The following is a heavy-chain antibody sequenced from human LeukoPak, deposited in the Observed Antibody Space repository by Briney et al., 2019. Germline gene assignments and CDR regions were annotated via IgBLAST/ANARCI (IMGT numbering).Heavy chain of an antibody. CDR3: ARASHGWYFDL. CDR1: GFTFSSYA. Sequence: PGGSLRLSCAASGFTFSSYAMHWVRQAPGKGLEWIGSIYYSGSTYYNPSLKSRVTISVDTSKNQFSLKLSSVTAADTAVYYCARASHGWYFDLWGRGTLVTVSS. D-gene: IGHD6-6*01. CDR2: IYYSGST. V-gene: IGHV4-39*07. J-gene: IGHJ2*01.